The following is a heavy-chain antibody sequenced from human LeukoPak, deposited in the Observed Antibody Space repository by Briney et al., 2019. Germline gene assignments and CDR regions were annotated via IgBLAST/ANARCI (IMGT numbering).Heavy chain of an antibody. D-gene: IGHD4-23*01. J-gene: IGHJ4*02. CDR1: GFTFSGYW. V-gene: IGHV3-7*01. CDR2: LSPDGSDK. CDR3: ARVDVAVVGISDHFDY. Sequence: GGSLRLSCATSGFTFSGYWMTWVRQAPGKWLEWVANLSPDGSDKYYMDSGKGRFTISRDNAKSSLYLQMNSLRDEDTAVYYCARVDVAVVGISDHFDYWGQGAQVTVSS.